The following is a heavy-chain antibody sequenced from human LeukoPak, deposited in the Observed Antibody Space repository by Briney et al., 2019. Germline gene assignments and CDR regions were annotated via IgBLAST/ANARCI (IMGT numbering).Heavy chain of an antibody. J-gene: IGHJ4*02. CDR3: ARDSAYCSGGSCANTMIVTLVY. D-gene: IGHD2-15*01. CDR1: GYSLTTYY. Sequence: ASVKVSCKASGYSLTTYYMHWVRQAPGQGLEWMGIINPSGGSTSYAQKFQGRVTMTRDTSTSTVYMELSSLRSEDTAVYYCARDSAYCSGGSCANTMIVTLVYWGQGTLVTVSS. V-gene: IGHV1-46*01. CDR2: INPSGGST.